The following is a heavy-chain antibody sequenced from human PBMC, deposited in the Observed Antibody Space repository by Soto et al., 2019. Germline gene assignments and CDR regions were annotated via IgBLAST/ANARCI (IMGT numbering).Heavy chain of an antibody. CDR3: ATQGVGGGYGYTFDP. V-gene: IGHV4-39*01. D-gene: IGHD1-26*01. Sequence: QLHLRESGPGLVKPSETLSLTCTVSGGSITSSSYYWGWIRQPPGKGLEWIGSIYYSGSTYYNPSRPSRVTISVDTSKTQFSLRLSSVTAAAPAVYSCATQGVGGGYGYTFDPGGQGTLVTVSS. CDR2: IYYSGST. CDR1: GGSITSSSYY. J-gene: IGHJ5*02.